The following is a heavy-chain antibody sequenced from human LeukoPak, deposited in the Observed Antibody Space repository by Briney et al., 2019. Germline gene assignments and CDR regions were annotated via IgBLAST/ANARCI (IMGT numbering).Heavy chain of an antibody. CDR1: GFTFSSYA. D-gene: IGHD3-10*01. CDR2: ISGSGSTT. Sequence: PGGSLRLSCAASGFTFSSYAMTWVRQAPGKGLEWVSAISGSGSTTYYADSVKGRFTISRDNSKNTLYLQMSSLGAEDTAVYYCAKVGDYYGSGKYSNFDYWGQGTLVTVSS. V-gene: IGHV3-23*01. CDR3: AKVGDYYGSGKYSNFDY. J-gene: IGHJ4*02.